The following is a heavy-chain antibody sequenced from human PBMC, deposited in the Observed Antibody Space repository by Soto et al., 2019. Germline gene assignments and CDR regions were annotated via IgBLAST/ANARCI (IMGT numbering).Heavy chain of an antibody. CDR3: AADMVDILTAYPSLAY. CDR2: LDPEDGET. V-gene: IGHV1-24*01. CDR1: GYTLNELS. J-gene: IGHJ4*02. D-gene: IGHD3-9*01. Sequence: ASVKVSCKVSGYTLNELSIHWVRQSPGKGLEWMGGLDPEDGETIYAQKFEGRVTMTEDTSTDTAYMELSSLRSEDTAVYYCAADMVDILTAYPSLAYWGQGTLVTVSS.